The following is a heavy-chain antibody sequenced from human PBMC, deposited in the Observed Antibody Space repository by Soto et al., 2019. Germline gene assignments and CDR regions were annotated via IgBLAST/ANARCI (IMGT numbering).Heavy chain of an antibody. Sequence: GASVKVSCKVSGYTFTELSMDWVRQAPGKGLEWMGGFDPEDGETIYAQKFQGRVTMTEDTSTDTAYMVLSSLRSDDTAVYYCATVSVAGLYNWFDPWGQGTLVTVSS. V-gene: IGHV1-24*01. D-gene: IGHD6-19*01. CDR1: GYTFTELS. J-gene: IGHJ5*02. CDR2: FDPEDGET. CDR3: ATVSVAGLYNWFDP.